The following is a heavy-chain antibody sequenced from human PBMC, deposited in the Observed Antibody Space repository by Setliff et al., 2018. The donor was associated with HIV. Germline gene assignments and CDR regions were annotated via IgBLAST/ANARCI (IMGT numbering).Heavy chain of an antibody. CDR3: ARGLSAAGTASLDY. CDR2: IYSGGST. Sequence: GESLRLSCAASGFTVSSIYMSWVRQAPGKGLEFVSVIYSGGSTNYAESVKGRFTISRDTSRNTVYLQMNSLRGADTAVYYCARGLSAAGTASLDYWGQGTLVTVSS. CDR1: GFTVSSIY. V-gene: IGHV3-66*01. J-gene: IGHJ4*02. D-gene: IGHD6-13*01.